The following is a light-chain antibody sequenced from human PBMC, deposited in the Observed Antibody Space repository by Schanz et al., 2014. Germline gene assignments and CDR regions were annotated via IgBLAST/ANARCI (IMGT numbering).Light chain of an antibody. CDR3: QQYNNWPRG. CDR1: QSVSSY. J-gene: IGKJ1*01. CDR2: DAS. Sequence: EIVLTQSPATLSLSPGERGTLSCRASQSVSSYLAWYQQKPGQAPRLLIYDASNRATGIPARFSGSGSGTDFTLTISSLEPEDFAVYYCQQYNNWPRGFGQGTKVEIK. V-gene: IGKV3-11*01.